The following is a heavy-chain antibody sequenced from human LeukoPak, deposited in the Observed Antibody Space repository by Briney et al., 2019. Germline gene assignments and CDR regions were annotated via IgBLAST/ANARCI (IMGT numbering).Heavy chain of an antibody. CDR2: LSTYNGDT. CDR3: ARGNGLENWFDP. CDR1: GYSFTDYA. V-gene: IGHV1-18*01. J-gene: IGHJ5*02. Sequence: ASVKVSCKASGYSFTDYAITWVRQAPGQGLEWMGWLSTYNGDTLHAHKVQGRVTMTRDTSTSTAYMELGTLRSEDTAVYYCARGNGLENWFDPWAREPWSPSPQ. D-gene: IGHD1-1*01.